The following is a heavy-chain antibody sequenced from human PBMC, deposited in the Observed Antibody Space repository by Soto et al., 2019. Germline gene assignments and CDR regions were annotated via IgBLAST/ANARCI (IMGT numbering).Heavy chain of an antibody. D-gene: IGHD3-9*01. Sequence: PGESLKISCKGSGYSFTSYWIGWVRQRPGKGREWMGIIYPGDSDTRYSPSFQGQVTISADKSISTAYLQWSSLKASDTAMYYCARFEGALRYFDWLLYRGFDYWGQGTLVTVSS. CDR2: IYPGDSDT. CDR3: ARFEGALRYFDWLLYRGFDY. CDR1: GYSFTSYW. V-gene: IGHV5-51*01. J-gene: IGHJ4*02.